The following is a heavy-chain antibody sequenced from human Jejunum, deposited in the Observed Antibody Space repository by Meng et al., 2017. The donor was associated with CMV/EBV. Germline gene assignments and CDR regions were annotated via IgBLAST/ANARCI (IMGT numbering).Heavy chain of an antibody. CDR3: ARRGAVSGSFDY. Sequence: ASGYTFSGYYLHWVRQAPGQGLEWMGWINPNSSGTNYAQNFQGSVTMTRDTSITTAYMELSRLRSDDTAMYYCARRGAVSGSFDYWGQGTLVTVSS. J-gene: IGHJ4*02. CDR2: INPNSSGT. CDR1: GYTFSGYY. V-gene: IGHV1-2*02. D-gene: IGHD6-25*01.